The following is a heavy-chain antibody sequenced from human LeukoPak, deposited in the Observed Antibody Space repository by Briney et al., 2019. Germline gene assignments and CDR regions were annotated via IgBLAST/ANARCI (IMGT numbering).Heavy chain of an antibody. Sequence: ASVKVSCKASGYTFTGYYMHWVRQAPGQGLEWMGWINPNSGGTNYAQKFQGRVTMTRDTSISTAYMELSRLRSDDTAVYYCARVLTMIPRYDYWGQGTLVTVSS. CDR3: ARVLTMIPRYDY. V-gene: IGHV1-2*02. J-gene: IGHJ4*02. CDR2: INPNSGGT. D-gene: IGHD3-22*01. CDR1: GYTFTGYY.